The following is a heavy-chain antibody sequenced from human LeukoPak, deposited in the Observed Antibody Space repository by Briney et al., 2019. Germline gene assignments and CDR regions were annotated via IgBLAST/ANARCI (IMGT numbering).Heavy chain of an antibody. CDR1: GYTFTGYY. Sequence: ASVKVSCKASGYTFTGYYMHWVRQAPGQGLEWMGWINPNSGGTNYAQKFQGRVTMTRDTSISTAYMELSRLRSDDTAVYYCARDRIAIKWLRFRGGFDYWGQGTLVTVSP. CDR2: INPNSGGT. J-gene: IGHJ4*02. CDR3: ARDRIAIKWLRFRGGFDY. D-gene: IGHD5-12*01. V-gene: IGHV1-2*02.